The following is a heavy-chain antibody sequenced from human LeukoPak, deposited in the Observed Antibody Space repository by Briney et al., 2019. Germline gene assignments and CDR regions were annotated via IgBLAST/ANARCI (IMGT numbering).Heavy chain of an antibody. D-gene: IGHD3-3*01. Sequence: PGGSLRLSCAASGFSLDSDWMSWVRQAPGKGPEWVANIKQDGSEKYYVDPVKGRFTISRDNAKNSLYLQMNSLRVEDTAVYFCTRDGSGWSDSWGQGTVVTVSS. CDR2: IKQDGSEK. CDR3: TRDGSGWSDS. J-gene: IGHJ5*01. CDR1: GFSLDSDW. V-gene: IGHV3-7*01.